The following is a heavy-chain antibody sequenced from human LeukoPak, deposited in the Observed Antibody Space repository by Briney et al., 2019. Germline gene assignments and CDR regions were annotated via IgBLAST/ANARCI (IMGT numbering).Heavy chain of an antibody. Sequence: GGSLRLSCAAYGFTFDDYAMPWVRQAPGKGLERVYLISGDGGSTYYADSVKGRFTISRDNSKNSLYLQMNSLRTEDTALYYCAKAGYYYYSSGYSLDYWGQGTLVTVSS. J-gene: IGHJ4*02. CDR1: GFTFDDYA. CDR3: AKAGYYYYSSGYSLDY. D-gene: IGHD3-22*01. CDR2: ISGDGGST. V-gene: IGHV3-43*02.